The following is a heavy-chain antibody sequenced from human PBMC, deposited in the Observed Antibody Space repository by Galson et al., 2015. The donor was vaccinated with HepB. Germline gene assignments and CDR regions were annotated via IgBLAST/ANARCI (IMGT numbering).Heavy chain of an antibody. CDR2: ISGSGGST. D-gene: IGHD2-21*01. J-gene: IGHJ2*01. CDR1: GFTFSSYA. CDR3: AKGEIGGWHFDL. Sequence: SLRLSCAASGFTFSSYAMSWVRQAPGKGLEWVSAISGSGGSTYYADSVKGRFTISRDNSKNTLYLQMNSLRAEDTAVYYCAKGEIGGWHFDLWGRGTLVTVSA. V-gene: IGHV3-23*01.